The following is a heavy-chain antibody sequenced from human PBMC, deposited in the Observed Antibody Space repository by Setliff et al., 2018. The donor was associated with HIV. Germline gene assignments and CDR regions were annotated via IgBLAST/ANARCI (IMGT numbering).Heavy chain of an antibody. Sequence: PSETLSLTCAVYGESFSRYYFTLIRQAPGRGLEWIGEINHSAFTKYNPSLASRVTMSIDTSKNRFSLLLSSVTAADTAMYFCARRPGGITRARLDNWGQGTLVTVSS. CDR3: ARRPGGITRARLDN. D-gene: IGHD3-16*01. V-gene: IGHV4-34*01. CDR2: INHSAFT. CDR1: GESFSRYY. J-gene: IGHJ4*02.